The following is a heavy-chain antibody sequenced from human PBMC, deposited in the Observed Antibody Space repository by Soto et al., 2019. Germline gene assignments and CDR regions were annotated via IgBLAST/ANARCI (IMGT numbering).Heavy chain of an antibody. CDR2: ISYDGSNK. D-gene: IGHD2-21*02. CDR3: AKDLVNVVVTPGWFDP. Sequence: GGSLRLSCAASGFTFSSYGMHWVRQAPGRGLERVAVISYDGSNKYYADSVKGRFTISRDNSKNTLYLQMNSLRAEDTAVYYCAKDLVNVVVTPGWFDPWGQGTLVTVSS. CDR1: GFTFSSYG. V-gene: IGHV3-30*18. J-gene: IGHJ5*02.